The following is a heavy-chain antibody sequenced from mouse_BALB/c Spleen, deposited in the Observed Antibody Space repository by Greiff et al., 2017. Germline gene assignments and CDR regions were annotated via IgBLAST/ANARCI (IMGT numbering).Heavy chain of an antibody. CDR3: ARAYYGSFDV. CDR2: ISSGGST. J-gene: IGHJ1*01. CDR1: GFTFSSYA. V-gene: IGHV5-6-5*01. D-gene: IGHD1-1*01. Sequence: EVKLEESGGGLVKPGGSLKLSCAASGFTFSSYAMSWVRQTPEKRLEWVASISSGGSTYYPDSVKGRFTISRDNARNILYLQMSSLRSEDTAMYYCARAYYGSFDVWGAGTTVTVSS.